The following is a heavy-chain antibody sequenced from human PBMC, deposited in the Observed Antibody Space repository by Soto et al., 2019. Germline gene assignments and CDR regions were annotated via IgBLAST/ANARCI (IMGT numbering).Heavy chain of an antibody. Sequence: QVQLQQSGPGLVKPSQTLSLTCAISGDSVSSNSAAWNWIRQSPSRGLEWLGRTYYRSKWYNDYAVSVKSRITINPDTSKNQFSLQLNSVTSEDTAVYYCARDSTYYDFWSGYYRFFDYWGQGTLVTVSS. CDR2: TYYRSKWYN. D-gene: IGHD3-3*01. J-gene: IGHJ4*02. CDR3: ARDSTYYDFWSGYYRFFDY. CDR1: GDSVSSNSAA. V-gene: IGHV6-1*01.